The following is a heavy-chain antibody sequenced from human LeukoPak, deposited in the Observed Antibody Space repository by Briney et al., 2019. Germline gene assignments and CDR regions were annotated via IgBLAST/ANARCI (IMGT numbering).Heavy chain of an antibody. J-gene: IGHJ6*03. CDR3: ARADGYCSGGSCYYYYYMDV. Sequence: ASVKVSCKASGYTFTSYYMHWVRQAPGQGLEWMGIINPSGGSTSYAQKFQGRVTMTRDTSTSTVYMELSSLRSEDTAVYYCARADGYCSGGSCYYYYYMDVWGKGTTVTVSS. D-gene: IGHD2-15*01. CDR2: INPSGGST. CDR1: GYTFTSYY. V-gene: IGHV1-46*01.